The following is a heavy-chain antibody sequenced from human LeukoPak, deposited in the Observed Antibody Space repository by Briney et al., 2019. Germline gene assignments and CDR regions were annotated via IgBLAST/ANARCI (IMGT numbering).Heavy chain of an antibody. CDR3: ARANRLLWFGERYSGYFDY. V-gene: IGHV4-30-4*01. Sequence: PSETLSLTCTVSGGSISSGDYYWSWIRQPPGKGLEWIGYIYYSGSTYYNPSLKSRVTISVDTSKNQFSLKLSSVTAADTAVYYCARANRLLWFGERYSGYFDYWGQGTLVTVSS. D-gene: IGHD3-10*01. CDR1: GGSISSGDYY. CDR2: IYYSGST. J-gene: IGHJ4*02.